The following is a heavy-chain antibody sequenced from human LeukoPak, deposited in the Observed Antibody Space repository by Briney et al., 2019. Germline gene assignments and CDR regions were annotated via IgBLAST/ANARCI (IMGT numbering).Heavy chain of an antibody. V-gene: IGHV3-23*01. D-gene: IGHD3-22*01. J-gene: IGHJ4*02. CDR1: GFTFSIYA. CDR3: ALMHPCYDGSGYWVQ. CDR2: ISTSGSSS. Sequence: GESLRLYCAASGFTFSIYAMSWVRQTPGKGLEWVSGISTSGSSSSYADSVKGRFTISRDNPRNTLYMQMNSLRAEDTALYYCALMHPCYDGSGYWVQWGQGTLVTVSS.